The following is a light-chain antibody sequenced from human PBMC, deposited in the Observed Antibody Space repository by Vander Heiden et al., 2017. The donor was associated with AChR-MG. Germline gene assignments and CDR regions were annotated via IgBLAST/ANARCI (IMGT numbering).Light chain of an antibody. J-gene: IGKJ2*01. CDR1: QSITNY. CDR3: QQGYSPPYT. Sequence: DIQMTQSPSSLSASVGDRVTISCRASQSITNYLNWYQQKPGKAPQLLIYTISNLQSGVPSRFSGSGSGTDFTLTISSLQPDDFATYYCQQGYSPPYTFGQGTKLEIK. CDR2: TIS. V-gene: IGKV1-39*01.